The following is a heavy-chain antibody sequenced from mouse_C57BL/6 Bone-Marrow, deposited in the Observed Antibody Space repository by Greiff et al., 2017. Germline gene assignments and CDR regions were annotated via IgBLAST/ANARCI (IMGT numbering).Heavy chain of an antibody. D-gene: IGHD1-1*01. CDR2: LDPSDSYT. CDR3: ARESGSPYAMDY. CDR1: GYTFTSYW. V-gene: IGHV1-69*01. Sequence: QVQLQQPGAELVMPGASVKLSCKASGYTFTSYWMHWVKQRPGQGLEWIGELDPSDSYTNYNQKFTGKSTLTVDKSSSTAYMQLSSLTSEDSAVYYCARESGSPYAMDYWGQGTSVTVSS. J-gene: IGHJ4*01.